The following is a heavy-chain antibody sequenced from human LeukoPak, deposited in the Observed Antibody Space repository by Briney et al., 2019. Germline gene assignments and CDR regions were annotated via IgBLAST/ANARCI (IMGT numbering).Heavy chain of an antibody. V-gene: IGHV3-48*03. D-gene: IGHD6-19*01. CDR2: IDGSGGTI. CDR3: VRNGNLIAVGVDY. CDR1: GLTFSSYG. J-gene: IGHJ4*02. Sequence: GGSLRLSCAASGLTFSSYGMNWIRQAPGKGLEWLSYIDGSGGTIFYADSVKGRFTISRDNARNSLYLQMNSLTGEDTAVYYCVRNGNLIAVGVDYWGQGTLVTVSS.